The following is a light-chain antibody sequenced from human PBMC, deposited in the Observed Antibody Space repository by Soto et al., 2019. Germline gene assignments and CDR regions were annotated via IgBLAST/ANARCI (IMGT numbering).Light chain of an antibody. V-gene: IGKV1-5*03. CDR1: ESISSW. CDR2: KAS. CDR3: QQYNSYRT. J-gene: IGKJ1*01. Sequence: DIQMTQSPSTVSASVGDRVTITCRASESISSWLAWYQQKPGKAPKLLIYKASNLESGVPSRFSGSGSGTEFTLTISSLQPDDFATYYCQQYNSYRTFGQGTKVEIK.